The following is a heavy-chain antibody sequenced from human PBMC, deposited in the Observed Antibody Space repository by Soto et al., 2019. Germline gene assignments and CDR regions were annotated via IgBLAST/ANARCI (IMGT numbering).Heavy chain of an antibody. V-gene: IGHV3-30*03. Sequence: QVQLVESGGGVVQPGRSLRLSCAASGFTFSSYGMHWVRQAPGKGLEWVAVISYDGSNKYYADSVKGRFTISRDNSKNTLYLQMNSLRAEDTAVYYCAPSSGYYYGYGMDVWGQGTTVTVSS. J-gene: IGHJ6*02. D-gene: IGHD3-22*01. CDR3: APSSGYYYGYGMDV. CDR2: ISYDGSNK. CDR1: GFTFSSYG.